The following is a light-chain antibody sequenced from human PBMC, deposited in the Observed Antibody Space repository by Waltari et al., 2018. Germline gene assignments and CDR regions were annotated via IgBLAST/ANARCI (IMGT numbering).Light chain of an antibody. CDR2: GAS. CDR3: QHYLRLPVT. Sequence: EIVLTQSPGTLSLSLGERVTVSCRTSQSVSRALAWYQQKPGQAPRLLIYGASTRATGIPDRFIGSGSGTDFSLTISRLEPDDFAVYYCQHYLRLPVTFGQGTTVEI. J-gene: IGKJ1*01. V-gene: IGKV3-20*01. CDR1: QSVSRA.